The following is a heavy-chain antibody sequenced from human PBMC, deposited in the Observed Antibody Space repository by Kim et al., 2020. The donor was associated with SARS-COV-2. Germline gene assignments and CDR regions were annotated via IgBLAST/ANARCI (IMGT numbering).Heavy chain of an antibody. V-gene: IGHV3-33*05. Sequence: GGSLRLSCAASGFTFSSYGMHWVRQAPGKGLEWVAVISYDGSNKYYADSVKGRFTISRDNSKNTLYLQMNSLRAEDTAVYYCARDLPLRYYGSGSYYFSYYVDYWGQGTLVTVSS. D-gene: IGHD3-10*01. CDR2: ISYDGSNK. J-gene: IGHJ4*02. CDR3: ARDLPLRYYGSGSYYFSYYVDY. CDR1: GFTFSSYG.